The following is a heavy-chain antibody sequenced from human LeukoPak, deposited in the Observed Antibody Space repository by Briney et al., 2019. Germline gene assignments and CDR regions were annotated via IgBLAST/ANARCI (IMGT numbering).Heavy chain of an antibody. Sequence: GESLKISCKGSGYSFTSYWIGWVRQMPGKGLEWMGIIYPGDSDTRYSPSFQGQVTISADKSISTAYLQWSSLKASDTAMYYCARHGSSGYYPLPFDPWGQGTLVTVSS. J-gene: IGHJ5*02. D-gene: IGHD3-22*01. CDR3: ARHGSSGYYPLPFDP. CDR1: GYSFTSYW. CDR2: IYPGDSDT. V-gene: IGHV5-51*01.